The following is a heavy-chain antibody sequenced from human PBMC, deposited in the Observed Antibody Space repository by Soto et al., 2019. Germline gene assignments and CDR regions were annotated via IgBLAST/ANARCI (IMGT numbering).Heavy chain of an antibody. D-gene: IGHD2-15*01. V-gene: IGHV1-69*06. CDR3: ARVAGDCSGGSCYSDYYYYGMDV. J-gene: IGHJ6*02. Sequence: QVQLVQSGAEVKKPGSSVKVSCKASGGTFSSYAISWVRQAPGQGLEWMGGIIPIFGTANYAQKFQGRVTMTTDTSTSTAYMELRSLRSDDTAVYYCARVAGDCSGGSCYSDYYYYGMDVWGQGTTVTVSS. CDR2: IIPIFGTA. CDR1: GGTFSSYA.